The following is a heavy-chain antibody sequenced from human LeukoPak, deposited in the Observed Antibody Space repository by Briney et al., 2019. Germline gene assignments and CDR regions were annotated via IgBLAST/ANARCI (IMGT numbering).Heavy chain of an antibody. CDR1: GFTFSNYA. V-gene: IGHV3-30-3*01. J-gene: IGHJ4*02. Sequence: GGSLRLSCAASGFTFSNYAMHWVRQAPGKGLEWAAVLAHDGSNPYYADSVKGRFTISRDNAKNTLYLQMNSLRAEDTAVYYCARNYDSSGYILWGQGTLVTVSS. D-gene: IGHD3-22*01. CDR2: LAHDGSNP. CDR3: ARNYDSSGYIL.